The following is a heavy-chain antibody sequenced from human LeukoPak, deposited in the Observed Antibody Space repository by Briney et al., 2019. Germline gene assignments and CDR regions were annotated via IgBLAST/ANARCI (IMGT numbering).Heavy chain of an antibody. CDR1: GFTFSRYW. Sequence: GGSLRLSCAASGFTFSRYWMHWVRQAPGKGLVWVSRIDEYGTTINYADSVKGRFTISRNNAGDTLFLQLNSLRAEDTGVYYCATDLSGRQDYWGQGTLVTVSS. J-gene: IGHJ4*02. D-gene: IGHD5-12*01. CDR2: IDEYGTTI. CDR3: ATDLSGRQDY. V-gene: IGHV3-74*01.